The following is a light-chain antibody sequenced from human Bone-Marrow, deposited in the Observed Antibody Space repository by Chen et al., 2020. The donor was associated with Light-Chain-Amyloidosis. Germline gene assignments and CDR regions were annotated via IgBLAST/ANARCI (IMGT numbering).Light chain of an antibody. Sequence: SPVLTQPSSVSVAPGQTATSACGGNNMGSTSVHWYQQTPGQAPLLLVYDDSDRPSGVPERLSGSKSGNTATLTISRVEAGDEADYYCQVWDRSSDRPVFGGGTKLTVL. CDR3: QVWDRSSDRPV. CDR2: DDS. J-gene: IGLJ3*02. CDR1: NMGSTS. V-gene: IGLV3-21*02.